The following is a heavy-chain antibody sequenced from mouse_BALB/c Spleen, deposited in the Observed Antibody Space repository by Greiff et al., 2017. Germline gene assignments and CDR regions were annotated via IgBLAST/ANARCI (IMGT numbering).Heavy chain of an antibody. CDR1: GYTFTSYW. J-gene: IGHJ3*01. CDR2: IYPGNSDT. D-gene: IGHD1-1*01. Sequence: VQLQQSGTVLARPGASVKMSCKASGYTFTSYWMHWVKQRPGQGLEWIGAIYPGNSDTSYNQKFKGKAKLTAVTSTSTAYMELSSLTNEDSAVYYCTREWDYYGSSYDPAWFAYWGQGTLVTVSA. CDR3: TREWDYYGSSYDPAWFAY. V-gene: IGHV1-5*01.